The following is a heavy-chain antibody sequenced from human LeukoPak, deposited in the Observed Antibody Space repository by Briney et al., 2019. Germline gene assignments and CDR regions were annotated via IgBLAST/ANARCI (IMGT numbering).Heavy chain of an antibody. CDR3: AADYYGSGSYGY. Sequence: SVKVSCKASGGTFSSYAISWVRQAPGQGLEWMGGIIPIFGTANYAQKFQGRVTITADESTSTAYMELSSLRSEDTAVYYCAADYYGSGSYGYWGQGTLVTVSS. CDR2: IIPIFGTA. V-gene: IGHV1-69*13. J-gene: IGHJ4*02. D-gene: IGHD3-10*01. CDR1: GGTFSSYA.